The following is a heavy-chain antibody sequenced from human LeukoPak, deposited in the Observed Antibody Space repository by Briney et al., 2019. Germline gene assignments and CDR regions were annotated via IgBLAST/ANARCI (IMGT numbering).Heavy chain of an antibody. CDR3: ARGRYYGSGSYFYY. CDR2: INHSGST. D-gene: IGHD3-10*01. CDR1: GGSFSGYY. J-gene: IGHJ4*02. Sequence: PSETLSLTCAAYGGSFSGYYWSWIRQPPGKGLEWIGEINHSGSTNYNPSLKSRVTISVDTSKNQFSLKLSSVTAADTAVYSCARGRYYGSGSYFYYWGQGTLVTVSS. V-gene: IGHV4-34*01.